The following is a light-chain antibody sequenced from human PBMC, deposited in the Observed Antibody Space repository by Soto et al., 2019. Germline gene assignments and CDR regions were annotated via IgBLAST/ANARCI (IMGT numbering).Light chain of an antibody. V-gene: IGKV3D-15*01. CDR2: YIS. Sequence: EIVMTQSPATLSVSPGETASLSCRASQSAGNFLAWYQQKPGQAPRLLIYYISTRATGIPARFSGSGSGTEFTLTIHSLQSEDSAVYYCQQHKQWPITFGQGTRLEIK. CDR3: QQHKQWPIT. J-gene: IGKJ5*01. CDR1: QSAGNF.